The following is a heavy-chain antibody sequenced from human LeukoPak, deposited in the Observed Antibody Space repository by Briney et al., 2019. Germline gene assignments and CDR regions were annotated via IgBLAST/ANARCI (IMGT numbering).Heavy chain of an antibody. CDR3: ARWRTAKTAFDY. D-gene: IGHD2-21*02. CDR2: IYFSGSP. Sequence: SETLSLTCTVSGGSISSNSYYWGWIRQPPGKGLEWIGSIYFSGSPYYNPSLKSRVTMSVDTSKNQFSLKVSSVTAADTAVYYCARWRTAKTAFDYWGQGTLVTVSS. CDR1: GGSISSNSYY. V-gene: IGHV4-39*01. J-gene: IGHJ4*02.